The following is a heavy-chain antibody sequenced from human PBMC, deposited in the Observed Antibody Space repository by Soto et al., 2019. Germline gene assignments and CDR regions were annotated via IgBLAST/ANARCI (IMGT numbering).Heavy chain of an antibody. CDR2: INHSGST. J-gene: IGHJ6*02. Sequence: SETLSLTCAVYGGSFSGYYWSWIRQPPGKGLEWIGEINHSGSTNYNPSLKSRVTISVDTSKNQFSLKLSSVTAADTAVYYCARGHVVVVPAAIDYYYYGMDVWGQGTTVTVSS. D-gene: IGHD2-2*01. V-gene: IGHV4-34*01. CDR1: GGSFSGYY. CDR3: ARGHVVVVPAAIDYYYYGMDV.